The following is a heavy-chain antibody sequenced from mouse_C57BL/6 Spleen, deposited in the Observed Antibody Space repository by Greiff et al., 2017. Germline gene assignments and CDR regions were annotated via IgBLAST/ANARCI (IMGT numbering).Heavy chain of an antibody. CDR3: ARSEITTVVEDYFDY. J-gene: IGHJ2*01. D-gene: IGHD1-1*01. Sequence: VQLQQSGPELVKPGASVKISCKASGYTFTDYYMNWVKQSHGKSLEWIGYIYPNTGGNGYNQKFKGKATLTVAKSSSTAYMELRSLTSEDSAVYYCARSEITTVVEDYFDYWGQGTTLTVSS. CDR1: GYTFTDYY. V-gene: IGHV1-26*01. CDR2: IYPNTGGN.